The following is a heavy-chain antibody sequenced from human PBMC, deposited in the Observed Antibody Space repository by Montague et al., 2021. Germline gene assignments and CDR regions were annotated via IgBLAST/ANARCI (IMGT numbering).Heavy chain of an antibody. J-gene: IGHJ5*02. CDR1: GDSVRCGIYH. Sequence: ETLSLTCSVSGDSVRCGIYHWGWIRQSPGKGLEWIGYIRDGGSATYKTSLGSRVTMSLDTSSNQFSLNLRSATAADTAVYYCAAYYYGGGGRGSWGQGTLVTVSS. D-gene: IGHD3-22*01. CDR2: IRDGGSA. V-gene: IGHV4-61*01. CDR3: AAYYYGGGGRGS.